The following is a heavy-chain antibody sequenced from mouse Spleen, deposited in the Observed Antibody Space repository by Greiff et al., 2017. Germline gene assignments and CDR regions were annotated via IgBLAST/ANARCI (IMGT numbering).Heavy chain of an antibody. CDR2: INPYNGGT. Sequence: VQLQQSGPVLVKPGASVKMSCKASGYTFTDYYMNWVKQSHGKSLEWIGVINPYNGGTSYNQKFKGKATLTVDKSSSTAYMELNSLTSEDSAVYYCGAGTWAMDYWGQGTSVTVSS. D-gene: IGHD4-1*01. CDR3: GAGTWAMDY. V-gene: IGHV1-19*01. CDR1: GYTFTDYY. J-gene: IGHJ4*01.